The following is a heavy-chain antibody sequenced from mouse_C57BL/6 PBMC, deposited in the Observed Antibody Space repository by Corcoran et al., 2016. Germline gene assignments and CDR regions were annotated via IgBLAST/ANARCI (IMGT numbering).Heavy chain of an antibody. J-gene: IGHJ2*01. Sequence: DVQLQESGPGLVKPSQSLSLTCSVTGYSITSGYYWNWIRQFPGNKLEWMGYISYDGSNNYNPSLKNRISITRDTSKNQFFLKLNSVTTEDTATYYCAREPYGSSPYYFDYWGQGTTLTVSS. V-gene: IGHV3-6*01. CDR3: AREPYGSSPYYFDY. D-gene: IGHD1-1*01. CDR1: GYSITSGYY. CDR2: ISYDGSN.